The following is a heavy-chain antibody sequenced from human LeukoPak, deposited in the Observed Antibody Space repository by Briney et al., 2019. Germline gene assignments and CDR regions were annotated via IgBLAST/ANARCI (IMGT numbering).Heavy chain of an antibody. D-gene: IGHD3-10*01. J-gene: IGHJ3*02. CDR1: GYSFTSYW. Sequence: GRSLKISCKGSGYSFTSYWIGWVRQMPGKGLEWMGIIYPGDSDTRYSPSFQGQVTISADKSISTAYLQWSSLKASDTAMYYCAGLQNYYGSGSYYNGGAFDIWGQGTMVTVSS. CDR3: AGLQNYYGSGSYYNGGAFDI. V-gene: IGHV5-51*03. CDR2: IYPGDSDT.